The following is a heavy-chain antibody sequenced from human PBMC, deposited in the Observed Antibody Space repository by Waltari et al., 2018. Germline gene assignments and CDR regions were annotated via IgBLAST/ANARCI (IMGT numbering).Heavy chain of an antibody. D-gene: IGHD1-7*01. CDR1: GSNFSNYF. CDR3: LNYDFDS. J-gene: IGHJ4*02. CDR2: INNDGSIV. V-gene: IGHV3-74*01. Sequence: DVQVVESGGGLVRPGGSLRLSCIGSGSNFSNYFIHWVRQAPGEGPVWVARINNDGSIVNYADSVKGRFSISRDNAKSTVYLQMNNLRGEDTALYHCLNYDFDSWGQGTLVTVSS.